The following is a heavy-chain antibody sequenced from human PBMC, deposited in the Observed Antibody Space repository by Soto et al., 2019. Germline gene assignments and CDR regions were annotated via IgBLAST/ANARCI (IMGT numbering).Heavy chain of an antibody. Sequence: EVQLLESGGSLVQPGGSLRLSCAASGFAFGIYTMNWVRQSPGKGLEWVSGILANGDTFYADSVRGRFTISRDKSENSLFLQRSGLRAEDTAIYYCAKDKQPDGAWDIDYWGQGTLVTVSS. V-gene: IGHV3-23*01. J-gene: IGHJ4*02. CDR3: AKDKQPDGAWDIDY. CDR2: ILANGDT. CDR1: GFAFGIYT. D-gene: IGHD4-17*01.